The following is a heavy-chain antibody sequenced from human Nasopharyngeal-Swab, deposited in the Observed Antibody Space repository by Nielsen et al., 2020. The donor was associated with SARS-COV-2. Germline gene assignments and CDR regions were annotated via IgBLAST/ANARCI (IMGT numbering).Heavy chain of an antibody. Sequence: SETLSLTCTVSGGSIRSSTFYWGWIRRPPGKGLEWIGSIFHSGSAYYNPSLQRRVTLSVDPSKNHFSLKLSSVTAADTAIYYCARSSWFWDLDYWGQGTLVPVSA. CDR2: IFHSGSA. V-gene: IGHV4-39*02. CDR1: GGSIRSSTFY. J-gene: IGHJ4*02. CDR3: ARSSWFWDLDY. D-gene: IGHD6-13*01.